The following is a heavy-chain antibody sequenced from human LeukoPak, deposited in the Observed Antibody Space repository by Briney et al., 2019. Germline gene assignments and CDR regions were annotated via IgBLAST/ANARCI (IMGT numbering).Heavy chain of an antibody. V-gene: IGHV4-38-2*02. CDR2: IYHSGST. Sequence: SETLSLTCTVSGYSISSGYYWGWIRQPPGKGLEWIGSIYHSGSTYYNPSLKSRVTISVDTSKNQFSLKLSSVTAADTAVYYCAGWYSSSRYFDYWGQGTLVTVSS. CDR3: AGWYSSSRYFDY. D-gene: IGHD6-6*01. J-gene: IGHJ4*02. CDR1: GYSISSGYY.